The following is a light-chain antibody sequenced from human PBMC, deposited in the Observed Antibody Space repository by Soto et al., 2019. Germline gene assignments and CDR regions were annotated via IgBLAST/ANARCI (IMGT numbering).Light chain of an antibody. CDR3: QQYSKWPIT. CDR2: GIS. V-gene: IGKV3-15*01. J-gene: IGKJ5*01. CDR1: QSVSNN. Sequence: EILLRQSPATLSLSPGEGATLSCRASQSVSNNLAWYQQHPGQPPRLLIYGISTRATGIPARFSGSGSGTEFSLTISSLQSEDFAVYYCQQYSKWPITFGQGRLLAVK.